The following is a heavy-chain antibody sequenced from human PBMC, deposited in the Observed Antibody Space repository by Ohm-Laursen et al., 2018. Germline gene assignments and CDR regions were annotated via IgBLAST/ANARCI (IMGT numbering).Heavy chain of an antibody. Sequence: SETLSLTCTVSGGSISSYYWSWIRQPPGKRLEWIGYVHYSGNPNYNPSLKSRVTISVDTSKNHFSLRLSSVTAADTAVYYCARSSGWRGGWFDPWGQGTLVTVSS. CDR2: VHYSGNP. CDR1: GGSISSYY. D-gene: IGHD6-19*01. CDR3: ARSSGWRGGWFDP. J-gene: IGHJ5*02. V-gene: IGHV4-59*01.